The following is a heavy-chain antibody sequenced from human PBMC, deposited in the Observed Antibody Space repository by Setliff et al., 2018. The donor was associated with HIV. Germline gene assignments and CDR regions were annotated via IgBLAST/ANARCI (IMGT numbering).Heavy chain of an antibody. Sequence: PGGSLRLSCAASGFTVSTYYMSWVRQAPGKGLEWISSISSNIIYIYYADSVRGRFTISRDNAKNSVYLQMNSLRAEDTAVYYCAKDGISGGAYPPYYFDYWGHGTLVTVSS. CDR1: GFTVSTYY. V-gene: IGHV3-21*04. J-gene: IGHJ4*01. CDR3: AKDGISGGAYPPYYFDY. D-gene: IGHD2-15*01. CDR2: ISSNIIYI.